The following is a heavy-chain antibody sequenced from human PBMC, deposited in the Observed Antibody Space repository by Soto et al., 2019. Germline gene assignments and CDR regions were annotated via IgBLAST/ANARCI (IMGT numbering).Heavy chain of an antibody. CDR3: ARKSGYSYGHGFDY. J-gene: IGHJ4*02. D-gene: IGHD5-18*01. V-gene: IGHV4-61*01. CDR2: IYYSGST. Sequence: QVQLQESGPGLVKPSETLSLTCTVSGGSVSSGSYYWSWIRQPPGKGLEWIGYIYYSGSTNYNPSLKSRVTISVDTSKNQFSLKLSSVTAADTAVYYCARKSGYSYGHGFDYWGQGTLVTVSS. CDR1: GGSVSSGSYY.